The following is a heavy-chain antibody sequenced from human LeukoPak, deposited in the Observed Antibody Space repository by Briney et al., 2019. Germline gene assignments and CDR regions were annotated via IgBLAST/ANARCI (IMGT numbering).Heavy chain of an antibody. CDR2: IYYSGST. D-gene: IGHD4-17*01. Sequence: SETLSLTCTVSGGSISSSSYYWGWLRQPPGKGLEWIGSIYYSGSTYYNPSLKSRVTISVDTSKNQFSLKLSSVTAADTAVYYCARDGVLFYGDYVALDPWGQGTLVTVSS. V-gene: IGHV4-39*07. CDR1: GGSISSSSYY. CDR3: ARDGVLFYGDYVALDP. J-gene: IGHJ5*02.